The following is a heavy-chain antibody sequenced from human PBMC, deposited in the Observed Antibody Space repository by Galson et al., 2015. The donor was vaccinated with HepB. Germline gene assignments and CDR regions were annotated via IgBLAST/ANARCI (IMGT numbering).Heavy chain of an antibody. J-gene: IGHJ5*02. CDR3: ARVGGSDSRGRWFDP. D-gene: IGHD3-22*01. Sequence: SLRLSCAASGFTFGNSAMHWVRQAPGNGLEWVAYIQYDGSNKFYADSVKGRFTISRDNSKNTLYLQMSSLIPEDTAVYYCARVGGSDSRGRWFDPWGQGTLVTVSS. CDR1: GFTFGNSA. CDR2: IQYDGSNK. V-gene: IGHV3-30*14.